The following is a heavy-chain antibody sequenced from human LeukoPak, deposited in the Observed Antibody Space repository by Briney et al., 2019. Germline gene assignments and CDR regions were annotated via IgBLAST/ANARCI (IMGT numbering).Heavy chain of an antibody. Sequence: GGSLRLSCAASGFTCSSYAMSWVRQAPGKGLERVSAISGSGGSTYYADSVKGRFTISRDNSKNTLYLQMNSLRAEDTAVYYCAKVGVRGYSTPPRNGFDYWGQGTLVTVSS. V-gene: IGHV3-23*01. CDR3: AKVGVRGYSTPPRNGFDY. CDR2: ISGSGGST. D-gene: IGHD5-18*01. CDR1: GFTCSSYA. J-gene: IGHJ4*02.